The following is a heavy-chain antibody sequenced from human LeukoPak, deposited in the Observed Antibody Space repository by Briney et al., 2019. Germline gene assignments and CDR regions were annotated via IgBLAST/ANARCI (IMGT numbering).Heavy chain of an antibody. D-gene: IGHD3-22*01. Sequence: GASVKVSCKASGGTFSSYAISWVRQAPGQGLEWMGGIIPIFGTANYAQKFQGRVTITADESTSTAYMELSSLRSEDTAVYYCARSRRGGISSGYIYYFDYWGQGTLVTVSS. V-gene: IGHV1-69*13. CDR3: ARSRRGGISSGYIYYFDY. CDR2: IIPIFGTA. CDR1: GGTFSSYA. J-gene: IGHJ4*02.